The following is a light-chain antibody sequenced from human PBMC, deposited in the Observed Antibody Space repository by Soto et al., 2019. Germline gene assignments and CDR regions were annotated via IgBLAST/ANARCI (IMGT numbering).Light chain of an antibody. Sequence: QSALTQPPSVSGSPGQSVTISCTGTSSDVGSYNRVSWYQQLPVTAPKLLIYRNNQRPSGVPDRFSGSKSGTSASLAISGLQSEDEADYYCAAWDDSLNGFYVFGTGTKVTVL. V-gene: IGLV1-44*01. CDR2: RNN. CDR3: AAWDDSLNGFYV. CDR1: SSDVGSYNR. J-gene: IGLJ1*01.